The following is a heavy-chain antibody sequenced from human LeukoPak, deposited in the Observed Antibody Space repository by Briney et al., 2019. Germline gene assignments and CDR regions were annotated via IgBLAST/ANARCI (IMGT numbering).Heavy chain of an antibody. CDR2: IYYSGST. D-gene: IGHD5-12*01. J-gene: IGHJ4*02. CDR1: GVSFSGYY. V-gene: IGHV4-34*01. CDR3: ARESGYSGYDLRGVVGY. Sequence: SETLSLTGAVYGVSFSGYYWGWIRQPPGKGLEGIGSIYYSGSTYYNPSLKSRVTISVDTSKNQFSLKLTSVTAADTAVYYCARESGYSGYDLRGVVGYWGQGTLVTVSS.